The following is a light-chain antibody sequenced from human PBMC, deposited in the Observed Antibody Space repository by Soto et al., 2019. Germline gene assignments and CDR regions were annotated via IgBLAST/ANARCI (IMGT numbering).Light chain of an antibody. CDR2: GAS. Sequence: EIVLTPSPGTLSLSPGERATLSGRSSQSVSSSSLAWYQQKPGQAPRLLIYGASGRATGIPDRFSGSGSGTDFTLTISRLEPEDFAVYYCQQYSSSLITFGQGTRLEIK. CDR1: QSVSSSS. V-gene: IGKV3-20*01. J-gene: IGKJ5*01. CDR3: QQYSSSLIT.